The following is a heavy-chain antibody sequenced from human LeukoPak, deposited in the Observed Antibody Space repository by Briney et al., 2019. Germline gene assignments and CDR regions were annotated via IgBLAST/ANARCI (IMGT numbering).Heavy chain of an antibody. CDR3: ARCSSGWYGVRYYFDY. D-gene: IGHD6-19*01. Sequence: SETLSLTCAVYGGSFGGYYWSWIRQPPGKGLEWIGEINHSGSTNYNPSLKSRVTISVDTSKNQFSLKLSSVTAADTAVYYCARCSSGWYGVRYYFDYWGQGTLVTVSS. J-gene: IGHJ4*02. V-gene: IGHV4-34*01. CDR2: INHSGST. CDR1: GGSFGGYY.